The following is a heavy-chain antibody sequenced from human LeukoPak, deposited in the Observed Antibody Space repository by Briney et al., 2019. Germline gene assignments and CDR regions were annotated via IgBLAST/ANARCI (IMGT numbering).Heavy chain of an antibody. CDR3: ARDLTYDFWGGYPS. V-gene: IGHV1-69*05. CDR2: IIPIFGTA. Sequence: ASVKVSCKASGGTFSSYAISWVRQAPGQGLEWMGGIIPIFGTANYAQKFQGRVTITTDESTSTAYMELSSLRSEDTAVYYCARDLTYDFWGGYPSWGQGTLVTVSS. CDR1: GGTFSSYA. D-gene: IGHD3-3*01. J-gene: IGHJ4*02.